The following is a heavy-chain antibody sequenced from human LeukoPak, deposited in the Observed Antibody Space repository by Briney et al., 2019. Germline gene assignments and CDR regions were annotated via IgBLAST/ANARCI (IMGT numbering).Heavy chain of an antibody. D-gene: IGHD6-6*01. CDR2: IWYDGSEK. CDR1: GFTFDDYA. CDR3: ARDRGTTSSAGYYFDY. V-gene: IGHV3-33*08. Sequence: GGSLRLSCAASGFTFDDYAMHWVRQAPGKGLEWVAIIWYDGSEKFYGDSVKGRFTISRDNSKNTLYLQMNSLRAEDTAVYYCARDRGTTSSAGYYFDYWGQGTLVTVSS. J-gene: IGHJ4*02.